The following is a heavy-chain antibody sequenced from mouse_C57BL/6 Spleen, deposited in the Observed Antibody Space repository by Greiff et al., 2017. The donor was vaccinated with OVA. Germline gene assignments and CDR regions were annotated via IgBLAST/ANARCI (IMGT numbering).Heavy chain of an antibody. Sequence: EVKLQESGAELVKPGASVKLSCTASGFNIKDYYMHWVHQRTEQGLEWIGRIDPEDGETKYAPQFQGKATITADTTSNTAYLQLSSLTSEDTAVYDCARGNTVEGCFDVWGTGTTVTVSA. D-gene: IGHD5-1-1*01. CDR1: GFNIKDYY. J-gene: IGHJ1*03. CDR2: IDPEDGET. CDR3: ARGNTVEGCFDV. V-gene: IGHV14-2*01.